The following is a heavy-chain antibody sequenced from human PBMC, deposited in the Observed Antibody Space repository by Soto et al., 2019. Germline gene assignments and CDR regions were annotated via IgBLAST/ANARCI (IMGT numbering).Heavy chain of an antibody. V-gene: IGHV4-61*01. J-gene: IGHJ4*02. CDR1: GGSVSSGSYY. D-gene: IGHD2-15*01. CDR2: IYYSGST. CDR3: ARVGWRLPYFDY. Sequence: SETLSLTCTVSGGSVSSGSYYWSWIRQPPGNGLEWIGYIYYSGSTNYNPSLKSRVTISVDTSKNQFSLKLSSVTAADTAVYYCARVGWRLPYFDYRGQGTLVTVSS.